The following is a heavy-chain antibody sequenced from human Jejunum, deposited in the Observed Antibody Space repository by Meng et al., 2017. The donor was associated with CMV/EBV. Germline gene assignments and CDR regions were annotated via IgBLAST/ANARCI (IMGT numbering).Heavy chain of an antibody. D-gene: IGHD3-10*01. V-gene: IGHV4-59*01. Sequence: VSGDSFMSYYWSWLRPSPEKGLEWIGYVSYSGTSYYTPSLKRRVTVSLDMSKSQFSLTLTSVTAADTAVYFCARDRGGLGKYFDYWGQGSRVTVSS. J-gene: IGHJ4*02. CDR2: VSYSGTS. CDR1: GDSFMSYY. CDR3: ARDRGGLGKYFDY.